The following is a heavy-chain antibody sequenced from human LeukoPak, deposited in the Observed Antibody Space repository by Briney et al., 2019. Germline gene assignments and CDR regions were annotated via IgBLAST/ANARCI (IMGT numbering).Heavy chain of an antibody. J-gene: IGHJ3*02. V-gene: IGHV4-59*01. Sequence: SETLSLTCTVSGGSISSYYWNWIRQPPGKGLEWIGYIYYSGSTNYNPSLKSRVTISLDTSMNQFSLKLSSVTAADTAVYYCARPGLVDAFDIWGQGTMVTVSS. CDR3: ARPGLVDAFDI. CDR2: IYYSGST. CDR1: GGSISSYY. D-gene: IGHD5/OR15-5a*01.